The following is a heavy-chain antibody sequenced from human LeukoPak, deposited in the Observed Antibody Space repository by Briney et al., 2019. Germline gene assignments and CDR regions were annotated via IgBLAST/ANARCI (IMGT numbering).Heavy chain of an antibody. CDR2: TYYRSKWYN. CDR1: GDSVSSNNAA. CDR3: ARTPNSGYDWNYYFYYMDV. J-gene: IGHJ6*03. V-gene: IGHV6-1*01. D-gene: IGHD5-12*01. Sequence: SQTLSLTCAISGDSVSSNNAAWNWIRQSPSRGLEWLGRTYYRSKWYNDYAVSVKSRITINPDTSKNHFSLQLNSVTPEDTAVYYCARTPNSGYDWNYYFYYMDVWGTGTTVTVSS.